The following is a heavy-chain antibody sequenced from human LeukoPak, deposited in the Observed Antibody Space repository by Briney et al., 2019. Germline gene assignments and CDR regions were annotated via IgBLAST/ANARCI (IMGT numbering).Heavy chain of an antibody. D-gene: IGHD2-2*01. CDR1: GGTFSSYA. CDR2: INPNSGGT. CDR3: ARDPVPAAMYEAEYYYYGMDV. J-gene: IGHJ6*02. Sequence: GSSVKVSCKASGGTFSSYAISWVRQAPGQGLEWMGWINPNSGGTNYAQKFQGRVTMTRDTSISTAYMELSRLRSDDTAVYYCARDPVPAAMYEAEYYYYGMDVWGQGTTVTVSS. V-gene: IGHV1-2*02.